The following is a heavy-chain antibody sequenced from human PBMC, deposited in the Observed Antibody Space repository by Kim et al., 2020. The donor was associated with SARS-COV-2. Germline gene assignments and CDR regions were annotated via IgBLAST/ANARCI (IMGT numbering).Heavy chain of an antibody. V-gene: IGHV1-69*13. Sequence: SVKVSCKASGGTFSSYAISWVRQAPGQGLEWMGGIIPIFGTANYAQKFQGRVTITADESTSTAYMELSSLRSEDTAVYYCARGTEGYYGSGSYYIYYYYGMDVWGQGTTVVRLL. J-gene: IGHJ6*02. CDR1: GGTFSSYA. D-gene: IGHD3-10*01. CDR2: IIPIFGTA. CDR3: ARGTEGYYGSGSYYIYYYYGMDV.